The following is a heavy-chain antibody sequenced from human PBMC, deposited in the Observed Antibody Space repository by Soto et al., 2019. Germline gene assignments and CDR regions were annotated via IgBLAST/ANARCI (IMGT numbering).Heavy chain of an antibody. CDR1: GFSLTTSAMR. V-gene: IGHV2-70*04. CDR3: ARIRTGTGLYFDY. D-gene: IGHD1-1*01. J-gene: IGHJ4*02. CDR2: IDWDDDK. Sequence: SGPTLVNPTQTLTLTCTFSGFSLTTSAMRVSWIREPPGKALEWLARIDWDDDKFYSTSLQTRLTIPKDTSKNQVVLTMTNMDPVDTGTYYCARIRTGTGLYFDYWGQGTLVTVSS.